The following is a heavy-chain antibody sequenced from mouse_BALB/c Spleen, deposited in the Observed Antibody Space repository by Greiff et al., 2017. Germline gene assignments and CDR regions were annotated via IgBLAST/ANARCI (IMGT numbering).Heavy chain of an antibody. D-gene: IGHD2-3*01. CDR3: ARHDGYYGGFAY. CDR1: GFAFSSYD. V-gene: IGHV5-12-1*01. CDR2: ISSGGGST. Sequence: VQLKESGGGLVKPGGSLKLSCAASGFAFSSYDMSWVRQTPEKRLEWVAYISSGGGSTYYPDTVKGRFTISRDNAKNTLYLQMSSLKSEDTAMYYCARHDGYYGGFAYWGQGTLVTVSA. J-gene: IGHJ3*01.